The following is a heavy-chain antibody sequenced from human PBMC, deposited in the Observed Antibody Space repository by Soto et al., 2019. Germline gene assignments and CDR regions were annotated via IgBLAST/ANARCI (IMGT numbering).Heavy chain of an antibody. CDR2: ISYDGNNR. CDR1: GFTFSSYG. J-gene: IGHJ4*02. Sequence: GGSLRLSCAASGFTFSSYGMHWVRQAPGKGLEWVAVISYDGNNRYYADSVRGRFTISRDNSKNTLYLQMNSLRAEDTAVYYCAKGSDYDFWSGYTTYFDYWGQGTLVTVSS. CDR3: AKGSDYDFWSGYTTYFDY. D-gene: IGHD3-3*01. V-gene: IGHV3-30*18.